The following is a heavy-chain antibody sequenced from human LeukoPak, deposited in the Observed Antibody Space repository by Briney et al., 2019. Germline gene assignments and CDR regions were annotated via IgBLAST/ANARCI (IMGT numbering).Heavy chain of an antibody. CDR1: GYSFTSYW. J-gene: IGHJ3*02. D-gene: IGHD3-3*01. V-gene: IGHV5-51*01. CDR2: IYPGDSDT. CDR3: ARRTIFGVVIDAFDI. Sequence: LGESLKISCKGSGYSFTSYWIGWVRQMPGKGLERMGIIYPGDSDTRYSPSFQGQVTFSADKSISTAYLQWSSLKASDTAMYYCARRTIFGVVIDAFDIWGQGTMVTVSS.